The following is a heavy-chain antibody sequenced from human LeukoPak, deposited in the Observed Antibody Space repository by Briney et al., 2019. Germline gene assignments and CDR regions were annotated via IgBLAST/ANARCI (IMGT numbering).Heavy chain of an antibody. J-gene: IGHJ4*02. V-gene: IGHV3-23*01. Sequence: GGSLRLSCAASGFTFSGYSMNWVRQAPGKGLEWVSAIGGSGSTTYYADSVKGRFTISRDNSKNTVLLQMNSLRAEDTAVYYCAPRGYPTVFHYWGQGTLVTVSS. CDR2: IGGSGSTT. CDR3: APRGYPTVFHY. CDR1: GFTFSGYS. D-gene: IGHD3-10*01.